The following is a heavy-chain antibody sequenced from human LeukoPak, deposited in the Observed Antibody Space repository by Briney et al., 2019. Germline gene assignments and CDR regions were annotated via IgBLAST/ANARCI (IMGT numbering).Heavy chain of an antibody. V-gene: IGHV3-9*01. J-gene: IGHJ6*02. D-gene: IGHD2-2*01. CDR2: ISWNSGSI. CDR3: AKGSSTGSYYYYGMDV. Sequence: GGSLRLSCAASGFTFSSYAMSWVRQAPGKGLEWVSGISWNSGSIGYADSVKGRFTISRDNAKNSLYLQMNSLRAEDTALYYCAKGSSTGSYYYYGMDVWGQGTTVTVSS. CDR1: GFTFSSYA.